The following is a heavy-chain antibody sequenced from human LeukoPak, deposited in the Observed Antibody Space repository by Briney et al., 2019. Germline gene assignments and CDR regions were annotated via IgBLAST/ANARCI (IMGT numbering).Heavy chain of an antibody. J-gene: IGHJ6*04. D-gene: IGHD6-13*01. V-gene: IGHV3-21*01. CDR3: ARGIRAAAGKAVDV. CDR1: GFTFSSYS. CDR2: ISSSSSYI. Sequence: KTGGSLRLSCAASGFTFSSYSMNWVRQAPGKGLEWVSSISSSSSYIYYADSVKGRFTISRDNAKNSLYLQMNSLRAEDTAVYYCARGIRAAAGKAVDVWGKGTTVTVSS.